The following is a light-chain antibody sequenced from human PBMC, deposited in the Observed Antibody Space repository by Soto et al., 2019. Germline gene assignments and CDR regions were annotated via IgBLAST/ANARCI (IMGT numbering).Light chain of an antibody. J-gene: IGKJ1*01. Sequence: EIVLTQSPGTLSLSPGERATLSCRASQSVSSSYLAWYQQKPGQAPRLLIYDASSRATGIPDRFSGSGSGTDFTLTSSRLEPEDSAVYYCQQYGSSPWTVGQGTKVEIK. V-gene: IGKV3-20*01. CDR3: QQYGSSPWT. CDR2: DAS. CDR1: QSVSSSY.